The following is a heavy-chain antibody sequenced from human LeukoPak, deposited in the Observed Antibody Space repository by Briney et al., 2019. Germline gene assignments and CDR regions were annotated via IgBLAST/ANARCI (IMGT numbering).Heavy chain of an antibody. CDR2: IYFTGST. CDR1: GDSISTSSSY. V-gene: IGHV4-39*07. D-gene: IGHD1-26*01. CDR3: VRFYSLNWFDP. Sequence: SETLSLTCAVSGDSISTSSSYWSWIRQPPGKGLEWLGRIYFTGSTHYSRSLRSRLALSIDTSKNQFSLRMHSVTAADTAMYYCVRFYSLNWFDPWGQGTQVTVSS. J-gene: IGHJ5*02.